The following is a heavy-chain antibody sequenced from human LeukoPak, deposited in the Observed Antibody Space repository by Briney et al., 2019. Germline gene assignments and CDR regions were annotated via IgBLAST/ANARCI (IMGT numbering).Heavy chain of an antibody. V-gene: IGHV4-34*01. Sequence: SETLSLTCAVYGGSFSGYYWSWIRQPPGKGLEWIGEINHSGSTNYNPSLKSRVTISVDTSKNQFSLKLSSVTAADTAVYYRARVKSGNYPPERDSPQHNWFDPWGQGTLVTVSS. J-gene: IGHJ5*02. CDR1: GGSFSGYY. CDR2: INHSGST. D-gene: IGHD1-26*01. CDR3: ARVKSGNYPPERDSPQHNWFDP.